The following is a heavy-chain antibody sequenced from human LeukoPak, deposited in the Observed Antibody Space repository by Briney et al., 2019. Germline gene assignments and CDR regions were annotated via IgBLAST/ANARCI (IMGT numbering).Heavy chain of an antibody. Sequence: SQTLSLTCALSGDSVSSNSAAWSWIRQSPSSGLEWRGRTYYRSKWYNDYAVSVKSRITINPDTSKNQFSLQLNSVTPEDTAIYYCARDLSGVGDGWFDPWGQGTLVTVSS. CDR1: GDSVSSNSAA. CDR2: TYYRSKWYN. D-gene: IGHD3-16*01. J-gene: IGHJ5*02. V-gene: IGHV6-1*01. CDR3: ARDLSGVGDGWFDP.